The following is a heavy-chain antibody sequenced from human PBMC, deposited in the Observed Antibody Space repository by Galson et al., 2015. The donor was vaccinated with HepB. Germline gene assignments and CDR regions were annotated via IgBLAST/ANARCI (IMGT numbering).Heavy chain of an antibody. CDR1: GFTFSSYW. CDR2: IKQDGSEK. D-gene: IGHD3-10*01. J-gene: IGHJ5*02. V-gene: IGHV3-7*03. Sequence: SLRLSCAASGFTFSSYWMSWVRQAPGKGLEWVANIKQDGSEKYYVDSVKGRFTIPRDNAKNSLYLQMNSLRAEDTAVYYCARAVLLWFGELQHNWFDPWGQGTLVTVSS. CDR3: ARAVLLWFGELQHNWFDP.